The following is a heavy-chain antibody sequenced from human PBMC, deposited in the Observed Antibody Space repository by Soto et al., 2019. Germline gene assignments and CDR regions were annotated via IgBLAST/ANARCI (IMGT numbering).Heavy chain of an antibody. CDR3: ARDSDCHSTSCFFPPHV. J-gene: IGHJ6*02. CDR2: ISGGGSYI. D-gene: IGHD2-2*01. CDR1: GFTFSDEN. V-gene: IGHV3-21*06. Sequence: QLVESGGGLVKPGGSLGLSCSASGFTFSDENMSWVRQVPGKGLEWVSGISGGGSYIFYADSVQGRFSISRDNAKNLLFLEMNSLRVEDTAVYYCARDSDCHSTSCFFPPHVWGQGTTVTVSS.